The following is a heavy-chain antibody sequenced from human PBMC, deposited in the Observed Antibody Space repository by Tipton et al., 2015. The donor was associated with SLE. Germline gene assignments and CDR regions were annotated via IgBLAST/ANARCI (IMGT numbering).Heavy chain of an antibody. V-gene: IGHV4-34*01. CDR1: GGSFSGNY. D-gene: IGHD3-9*01. J-gene: IGHJ4*02. Sequence: TLSLTCAVYGGSFSGNYWSWIRQPPGEGLEWIGEVNHTGGANYNPSLKSRVTISVDTSKNQFSLKVTSVTAADTAVYYCARGPVPSSYYDILTGRAFGFDYWGQGTLVTVPP. CDR3: ARGPVPSSYYDILTGRAFGFDY. CDR2: VNHTGGA.